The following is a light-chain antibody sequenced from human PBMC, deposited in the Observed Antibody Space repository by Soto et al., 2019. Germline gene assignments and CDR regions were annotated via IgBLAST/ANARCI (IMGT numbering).Light chain of an antibody. J-gene: IGKJ1*01. CDR1: QSVSGSH. CDR2: DAS. V-gene: IGKV3-20*01. Sequence: ENVLTQSPGTLSLSPRERATLSCRASQSVSGSHLAWYQQKPGQAPRLLIYDASNRATGIPDRFSGSGSGTDFTLTISRLEPEDFAVYFCLQYVASPWTFGQGARVEIK. CDR3: LQYVASPWT.